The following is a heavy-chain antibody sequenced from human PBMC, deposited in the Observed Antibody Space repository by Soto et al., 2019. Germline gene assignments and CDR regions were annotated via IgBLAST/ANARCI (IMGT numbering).Heavy chain of an antibody. CDR2: IYYSGST. V-gene: IGHV4-31*03. CDR1: GGSISSGGYY. Sequence: QVQLQESGPGLVKPSQTLSLTCTVSGGSISSGGYYWSWIRQHPGKGLEWIGYIYYSGSTYYNPSLKSRVTISVDTSKNQFSLKLSSVTAADTAVYYCARGYSGGSGSYYRHIEYWGQGTLVTVSS. CDR3: ARGYSGGSGSYYRHIEY. D-gene: IGHD3-10*01. J-gene: IGHJ4*02.